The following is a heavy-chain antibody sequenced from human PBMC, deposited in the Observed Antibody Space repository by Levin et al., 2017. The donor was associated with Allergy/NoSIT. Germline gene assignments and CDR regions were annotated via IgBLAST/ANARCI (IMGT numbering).Heavy chain of an antibody. V-gene: IGHV3-33*01. CDR1: GFTFSTYG. CDR2: IWYDGNNK. J-gene: IGHJ6*02. Sequence: GGSLRLSCAASGFTFSTYGMHGVRKARGKGLEWVALIWYDGNNKYYGDSVKGRFTISRDNSKNTLYLQMNSLRAEDTAVYYCARNEREYSYYAMDVWGQGTTVTVSS. D-gene: IGHD3-10*01. CDR3: ARNEREYSYYAMDV.